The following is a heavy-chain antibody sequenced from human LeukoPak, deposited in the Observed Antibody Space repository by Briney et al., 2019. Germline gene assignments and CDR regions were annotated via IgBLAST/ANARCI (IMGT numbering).Heavy chain of an antibody. CDR1: GFTFGDYA. CDR3: TRERYSYGFDAFDI. CDR2: IRSKAYGGTT. Sequence: GGSVRLSCTASGFTFGDYAMSWVRQAPGKGLEWVGFIRSKAYGGTTEYAASVKGRFTISRDDSKSIAYLQMNSLKTEDTAVYYCTRERYSYGFDAFDIWGQGTMVTVSS. V-gene: IGHV3-49*04. D-gene: IGHD5-18*01. J-gene: IGHJ3*02.